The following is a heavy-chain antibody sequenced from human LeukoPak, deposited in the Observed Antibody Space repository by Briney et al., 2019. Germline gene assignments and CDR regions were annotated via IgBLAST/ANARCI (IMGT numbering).Heavy chain of an antibody. J-gene: IGHJ4*02. D-gene: IGHD4-17*01. CDR1: GFTFSSYA. CDR2: ISGSGGST. CDR3: AKADYGDYWVYFDY. Sequence: GGSLRLSCAASGFTFSSYAMSWVRQAPGKGLEWVSAISGSGGSTYYADSVKGRFTISRDNSKNTLYLQMNSVRAEDTAVYYCAKADYGDYWVYFDYWGQGTLVTVSS. V-gene: IGHV3-23*01.